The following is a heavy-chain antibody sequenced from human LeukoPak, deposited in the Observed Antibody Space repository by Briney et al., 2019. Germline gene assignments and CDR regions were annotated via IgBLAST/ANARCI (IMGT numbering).Heavy chain of an antibody. Sequence: GWINAANGNTKYSQKFQGRVTITRDTSASTAYMDLSSLRSEDTAVYYCASSGAVGATPFDYWGQGTLVTVSS. D-gene: IGHD1-26*01. J-gene: IGHJ4*02. V-gene: IGHV1-3*01. CDR2: INAANGNT. CDR3: ASSGAVGATPFDY.